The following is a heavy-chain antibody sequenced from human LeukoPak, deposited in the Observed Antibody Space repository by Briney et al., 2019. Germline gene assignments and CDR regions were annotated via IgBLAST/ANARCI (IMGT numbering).Heavy chain of an antibody. CDR1: GGSFSGYY. J-gene: IGHJ2*01. V-gene: IGHV4-34*01. Sequence: SETLSLTCAVYGGSFSGYYWSWIRQPPGKGLEWIGEINHSGSTNYNPSLKSRVTISVDTSKNQFSLKLSSVTAADTAVYYCARDLAYDSTVTPWYFDLWGRGTLVTVSS. D-gene: IGHD3-16*01. CDR2: INHSGST. CDR3: ARDLAYDSTVTPWYFDL.